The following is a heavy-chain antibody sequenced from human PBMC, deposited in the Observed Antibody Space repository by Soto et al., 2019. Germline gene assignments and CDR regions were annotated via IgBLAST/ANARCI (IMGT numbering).Heavy chain of an antibody. D-gene: IGHD3-10*01. CDR3: ARDPASSITMVRGVIITGGDYGMDV. CDR1: GFTFSSHE. J-gene: IGHJ6*02. CDR2: ISSSGSTI. Sequence: PGGSLRLSCAASGFTFSSHEMNWVRQAPGKGLEWVSYISSSGSTIYYADSVKGRFTISRDNAKNSLYLQMNSLRAEDTAVYYCARDPASSITMVRGVIITGGDYGMDVWGQGTTVTVSS. V-gene: IGHV3-48*03.